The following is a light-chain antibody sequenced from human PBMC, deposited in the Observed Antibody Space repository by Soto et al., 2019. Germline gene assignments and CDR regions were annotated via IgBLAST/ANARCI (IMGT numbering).Light chain of an antibody. V-gene: IGKV2-30*02. CDR3: MQGITFT. Sequence: IVLTQSPLSLPVTLGQPASISCRSSQSLVHSDGNTYLNWFQQRPGQSPRRLIYTASNRDSGVPDRFSGSGSGTDFTLSISRVEADDVGVYYCMQGITFTFGQGTRVEIK. CDR2: TAS. CDR1: QSLVHSDGNTY. J-gene: IGKJ1*01.